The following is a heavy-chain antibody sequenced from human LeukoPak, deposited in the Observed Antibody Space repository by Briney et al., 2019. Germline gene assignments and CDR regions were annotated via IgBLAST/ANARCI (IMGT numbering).Heavy chain of an antibody. J-gene: IGHJ4*02. V-gene: IGHV3-30*02. D-gene: IGHD3-3*01. CDR1: GFTLNKHG. CDR2: IRNDGNDK. CDR3: VRDFEWSFDT. Sequence: PGGSLRLSCAASGFTLNKHGMHWVRQAPGKGLEWFSFIRNDGNDKYYADSVKGRFTISRDNSKNTLYLQMNSLRAEDTALYYCVRDFEWSFDTWAQGTLVTVSS.